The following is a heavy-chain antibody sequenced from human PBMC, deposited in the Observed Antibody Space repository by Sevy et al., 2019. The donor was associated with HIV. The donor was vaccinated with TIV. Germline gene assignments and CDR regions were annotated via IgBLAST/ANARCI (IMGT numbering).Heavy chain of an antibody. Sequence: SETLSLTCTVSGGSVSSGSYYGSWIRQPPGKGLEWIGYIYYSGSTNYNPSLKSRVTISVDTSKNQFSLKLSSVTAADTAVYYCAKGVGGYYGSGEPFDPWGQGTLVTVSS. V-gene: IGHV4-61*01. CDR1: GGSVSSGSYY. D-gene: IGHD3-10*01. CDR3: AKGVGGYYGSGEPFDP. CDR2: IYYSGST. J-gene: IGHJ5*02.